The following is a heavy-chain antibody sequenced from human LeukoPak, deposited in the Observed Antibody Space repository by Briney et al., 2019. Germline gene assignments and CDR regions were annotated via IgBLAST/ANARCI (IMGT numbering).Heavy chain of an antibody. CDR2: TSASGGST. D-gene: IGHD2-2*01. CDR3: AKLEKIGFCTSTSCRYFDY. V-gene: IGHV3-23*01. CDR1: GFTFSNYA. Sequence: GGSLRLSCAASGFTFSNYAMSWVRQPPGKGLEWVSGTSASGGSTYYADSVRGRFTISRDNSKNTLYLQMNSLRAEDTAVYYCAKLEKIGFCTSTSCRYFDYWGQGTLVTVSS. J-gene: IGHJ4*02.